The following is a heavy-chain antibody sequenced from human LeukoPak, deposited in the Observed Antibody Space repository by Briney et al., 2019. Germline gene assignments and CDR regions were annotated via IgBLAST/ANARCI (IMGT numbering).Heavy chain of an antibody. D-gene: IGHD5-24*01. CDR1: GFTFSSYG. Sequence: GGSLRLSCAASGFTFSSYGMHWVRQAPGKGLEWVAYIPKDGSNKFYADSVKGRFTISRDNSKNTLYLQMNSLRAEDTAVYYCARAPRGRDGYNPYYFDYWGQGTLVTFSS. V-gene: IGHV3-30*12. CDR2: IPKDGSNK. CDR3: ARAPRGRDGYNPYYFDY. J-gene: IGHJ4*02.